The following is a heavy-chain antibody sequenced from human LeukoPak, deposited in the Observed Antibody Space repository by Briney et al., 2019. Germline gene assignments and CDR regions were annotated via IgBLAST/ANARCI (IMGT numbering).Heavy chain of an antibody. CDR1: GFTFTTYS. V-gene: IGHV3-48*04. CDR2: ITSSAGTT. D-gene: IGHD6-13*01. CDR3: ARDLSGYSHSWTYYSGMDV. Sequence: GGSLRLSCAASGFTFTTYSMNWVRQAPGKGLEWVSTITSSAGTTYYADSVKGRFTISRDNTKNSLYLQMNSLRAEDTAVYYCARDLSGYSHSWTYYSGMDVWGQGTTVTVSS. J-gene: IGHJ6*02.